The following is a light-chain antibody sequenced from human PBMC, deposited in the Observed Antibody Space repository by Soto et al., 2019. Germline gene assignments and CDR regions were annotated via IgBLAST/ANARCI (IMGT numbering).Light chain of an antibody. Sequence: DIQMTQSPSTLSASVGDRVTITCRASQSISTWLAWYQQKPGKAPKLLIYDASSFESGVSSRFSGSGSGTEFTLTISRLQPDDFATSYCQQYNSYPYTFGQGTKLEIK. CDR3: QQYNSYPYT. CDR2: DAS. V-gene: IGKV1-5*01. J-gene: IGKJ2*01. CDR1: QSISTW.